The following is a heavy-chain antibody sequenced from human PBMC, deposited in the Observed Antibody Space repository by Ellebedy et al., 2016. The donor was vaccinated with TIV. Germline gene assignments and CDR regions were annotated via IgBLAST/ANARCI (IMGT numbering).Heavy chain of an antibody. J-gene: IGHJ3*01. CDR2: ISSTGSRT. CDR1: GFTFSSYA. D-gene: IGHD5-24*01. Sequence: GESLKISCAASGFTFSSYAMSWVRQAPGKGLEWVSTISSTGSRTYYADSVKGRFTISRDNSKNTLYLQMNSLRAEDTAIYYCAKDQVSGDGRWVFDSWGQGTVVTVSS. CDR3: AKDQVSGDGRWVFDS. V-gene: IGHV3-23*01.